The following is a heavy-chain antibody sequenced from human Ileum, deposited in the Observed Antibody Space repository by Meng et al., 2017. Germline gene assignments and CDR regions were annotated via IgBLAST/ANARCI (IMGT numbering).Heavy chain of an antibody. V-gene: IGHV4-4*02. CDR1: GGSNSSCIW. J-gene: IGHJ4*02. CDR2: IPQCGTT. D-gene: IGHD3-10*01. Sequence: HVQLQQSGPGLVKPSGTLSPTCAVPGGSNSSCIWWSWVRQPPEKGLEWIGEIPQCGTTNYRPSLKSRLTISVDKSKNQFSLKLQSVTAADTAVYFCARGVVSGSHYNTYWGQGILVTVSS. CDR3: ARGVVSGSHYNTY.